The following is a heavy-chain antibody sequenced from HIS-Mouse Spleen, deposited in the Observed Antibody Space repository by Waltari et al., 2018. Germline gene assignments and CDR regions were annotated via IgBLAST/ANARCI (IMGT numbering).Heavy chain of an antibody. J-gene: IGHJ3*02. CDR1: GGSFSGYY. V-gene: IGHV4-34*01. CDR3: ATNLDDAFDI. CDR2: INHSGST. Sequence: QVQLQQWGAGLLKPSETLSLTCAVYGGSFSGYYCSWIRQPPGKGLEWIGEINHSGSTNYNPSLKSRVTISVDTSKNQFSLKLSSVTAADTAVYYCATNLDDAFDIWGQGTMVTVSS.